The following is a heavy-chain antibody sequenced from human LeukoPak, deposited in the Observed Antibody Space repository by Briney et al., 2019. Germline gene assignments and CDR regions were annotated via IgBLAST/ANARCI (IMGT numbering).Heavy chain of an antibody. CDR2: IYTSGST. CDR3: ARDFGSGSYLSWWFDP. J-gene: IGHJ5*02. CDR1: GGSISSYY. D-gene: IGHD3-10*01. V-gene: IGHV4-4*07. Sequence: SETLSLTCTVSGGSISSYYWSWIRQPAGKGLEWIGRIYTSGSTNYNPSLKSRVTVSVDTSKNQFSLKLSSVTAADTAVYYCARDFGSGSYLSWWFDPWGQGTLVTVSS.